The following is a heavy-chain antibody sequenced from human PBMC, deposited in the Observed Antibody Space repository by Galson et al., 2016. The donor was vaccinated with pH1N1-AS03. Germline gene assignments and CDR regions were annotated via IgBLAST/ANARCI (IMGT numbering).Heavy chain of an antibody. Sequence: QSGAEVKKPGESLKISCKGSGYNLTDYWIGWVRQMPGEGLEWMGIIYPGDSDTRYGPSFRGQVTISADMSINTAYLQWSSLKASDTAMYYCATSMVRGYIITSFDYWGQGTLVTVSS. J-gene: IGHJ4*02. D-gene: IGHD3-10*01. CDR1: GYNLTDYW. V-gene: IGHV5-51*01. CDR2: IYPGDSDT. CDR3: ATSMVRGYIITSFDY.